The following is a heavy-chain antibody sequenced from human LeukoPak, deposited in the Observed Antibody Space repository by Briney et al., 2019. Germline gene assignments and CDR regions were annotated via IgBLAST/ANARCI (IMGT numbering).Heavy chain of an antibody. J-gene: IGHJ4*02. CDR3: ARYQRGCCGGDCYSRYFDY. CDR2: IYPGDSDT. D-gene: IGHD2-21*01. Sequence: GESLKISCKGSGYSFTSYWIGWVRQMPGKGLEWMGIIYPGDSDTRYSPSFQGQVTISADKSISTAYLQWSSLKASDTAMYYCARYQRGCCGGDCYSRYFDYWGQGTLVTVSS. CDR1: GYSFTSYW. V-gene: IGHV5-51*01.